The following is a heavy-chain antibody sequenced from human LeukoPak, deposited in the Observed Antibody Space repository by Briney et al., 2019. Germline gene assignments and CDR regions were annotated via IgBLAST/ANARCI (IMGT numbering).Heavy chain of an antibody. Sequence: GASVKLSCKASGYTFTGYYMHWVRQAPGQGLEWMGWINPNSGGTNYAQKFQGRVTMTSDTSISTAYMELSRLRSDDTAAYYCARSGAYHGDPWGQGTLVTVSS. CDR2: INPNSGGT. CDR1: GYTFTGYY. J-gene: IGHJ5*02. V-gene: IGHV1-2*02. CDR3: ARSGAYHGDP. D-gene: IGHD1-14*01.